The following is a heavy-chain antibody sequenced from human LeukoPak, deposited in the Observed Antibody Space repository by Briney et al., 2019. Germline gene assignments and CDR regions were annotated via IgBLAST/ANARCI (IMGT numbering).Heavy chain of an antibody. D-gene: IGHD3-22*01. CDR1: GYSISSGSY. J-gene: IGHJ3*02. V-gene: IGHV4-38-2*02. CDR3: ARIGGRGDHYYDSSDAFDI. Sequence: SDTLSLTCTVSGYSISSGSYWGWIRQTPGKGLEWIGTINHSGGTYYSPSLKSRVTISVDTSKNQFSLKLSSVTAADTAVYYCARIGGRGDHYYDSSDAFDIWGQGTMVTVSS. CDR2: INHSGGT.